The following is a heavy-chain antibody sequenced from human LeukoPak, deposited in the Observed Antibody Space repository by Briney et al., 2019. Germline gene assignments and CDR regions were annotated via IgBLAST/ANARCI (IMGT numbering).Heavy chain of an antibody. J-gene: IGHJ6*03. CDR3: ARDSSSSYNAGYYYYHMDV. CDR1: GFTFSSYA. CDR2: ISSNGGST. D-gene: IGHD2-2*02. Sequence: GGSLRLSCAASGFTFSSYAMHWVRQAPGKGLEYVSAISSNGGSTYYANSVKGRFTISRDNSKNTLYLQMGSLRAEDMAVYYCARDSSSSYNAGYYYYHMDVWGKGTTVTVSS. V-gene: IGHV3-64*01.